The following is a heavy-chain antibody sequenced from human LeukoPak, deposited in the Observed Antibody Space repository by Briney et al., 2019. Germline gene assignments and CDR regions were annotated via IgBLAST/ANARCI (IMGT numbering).Heavy chain of an antibody. Sequence: ASVKVSCKASGYTFTDYYIHWVRQAPGQGLEWMGRINPNSGGTNYAQKFQGRVTMTRDTSISTAYMELSRLRSDDTAVYYCARVYCSSTSCYFGAFDIWGQGTMVTVSS. CDR3: ARVYCSSTSCYFGAFDI. V-gene: IGHV1-2*06. CDR2: INPNSGGT. CDR1: GYTFTDYY. J-gene: IGHJ3*02. D-gene: IGHD2-2*01.